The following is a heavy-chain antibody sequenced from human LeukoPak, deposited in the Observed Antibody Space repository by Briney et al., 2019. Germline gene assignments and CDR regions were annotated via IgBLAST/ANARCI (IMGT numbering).Heavy chain of an antibody. J-gene: IGHJ3*01. D-gene: IGHD3-10*01. CDR3: ASPVGVRV. V-gene: IGHV3-21*01. CDR2: ISGSSSYI. CDR1: GFTFSSYS. Sequence: GGSLRLSCAASGFTFSSYSMNWVRQAPGKGLEWVSSISGSSSYIYYADSVKGRFTISRDNAKNSLYLQMNSLRAEDTAVYYCASPVGVRVWGQGTMVTVSS.